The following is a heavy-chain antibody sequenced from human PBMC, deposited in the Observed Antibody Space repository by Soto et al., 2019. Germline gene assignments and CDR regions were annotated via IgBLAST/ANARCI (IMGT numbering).Heavy chain of an antibody. CDR1: GFTFSSYT. Sequence: PGGSLRLSCAASGFTFSSYTMSWVRQAPGKGLEWVSAISGSGGSTYYADSVKGRFTISRDNSKNTLYLQMNSLRAEDTAVYYCAKDSQYSGYDYYYGMDVWGQGTTVTV. CDR3: AKDSQYSGYDYYYGMDV. J-gene: IGHJ6*02. V-gene: IGHV3-23*01. D-gene: IGHD5-12*01. CDR2: ISGSGGST.